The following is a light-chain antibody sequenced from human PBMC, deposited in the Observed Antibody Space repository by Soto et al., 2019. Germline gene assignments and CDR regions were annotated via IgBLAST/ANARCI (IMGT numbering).Light chain of an antibody. J-gene: IGKJ2*01. CDR2: GAS. V-gene: IGKV3-20*01. CDR1: QSVTNSH. Sequence: EIVLTQSPGTLSLSPGERATLSCRASQSVTNSHLAWYQQKPGQAPRLLTYGASSRATDIPDRFSGSGSGTDFTLTISRLEPEDCAVYYCQQYGNSYTFGQGTKLEIK. CDR3: QQYGNSYT.